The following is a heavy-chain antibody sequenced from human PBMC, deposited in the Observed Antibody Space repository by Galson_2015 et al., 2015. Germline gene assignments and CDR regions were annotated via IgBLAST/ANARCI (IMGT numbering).Heavy chain of an antibody. V-gene: IGHV1-3*04. CDR2: INTGNGNT. CDR3: EILAAATSH. Sequence: VKVSCKASGYTFTDYAMHWVRQAPGQRLEWMGWINTGNGNTEYLQKFQGRVTITRDTSASTAYMELSSLTSEDTAVYYCEILAAATSHWGQGTLVTVSS. D-gene: IGHD1-26*01. CDR1: GYTFTDYA. J-gene: IGHJ4*02.